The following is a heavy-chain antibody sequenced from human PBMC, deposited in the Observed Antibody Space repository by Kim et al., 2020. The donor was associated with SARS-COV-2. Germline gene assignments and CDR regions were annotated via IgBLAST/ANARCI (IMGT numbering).Heavy chain of an antibody. V-gene: IGHV4-30-4*01. J-gene: IGHJ5*02. CDR2: IYYSGST. D-gene: IGHD3-22*01. Sequence: SETLSLTCTVSGGSISSGDYYWSWIRQPPGKGLEWIGYIYYSGSTYYKPSLKSRVTISVDTSKKQFSLKLSSVTAADTAVYYCATYYDSSLGFDPWGQGTLVTVSS. CDR1: GGSISSGDYY. CDR3: ATYYDSSLGFDP.